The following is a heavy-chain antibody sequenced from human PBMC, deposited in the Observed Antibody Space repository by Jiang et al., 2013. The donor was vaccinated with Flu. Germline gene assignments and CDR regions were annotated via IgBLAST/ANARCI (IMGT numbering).Heavy chain of an antibody. D-gene: IGHD3-10*01. V-gene: IGHV4-4*02. CDR2: IHHGGST. CDR3: ARKVAVEARGVWYYYGMDV. J-gene: IGHJ6*02. CDR1: GSIITSNW. Sequence: GSIITSNWWSWVRQSPEKGLEWIGEIHHGGSTNYKSSLKSRVTISVDKPRNQLSLKLRFVTVADTAVYYCARKVAVEARGVWYYYGMDVWGQGTTVTVSS.